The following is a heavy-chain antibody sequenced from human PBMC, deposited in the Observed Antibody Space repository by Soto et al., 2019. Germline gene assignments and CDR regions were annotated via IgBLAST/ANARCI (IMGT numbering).Heavy chain of an antibody. D-gene: IGHD3-10*01. CDR1: GGSISSYY. Sequence: SETLSLTCTVSGGSISSYYWSWIRQPPGKGLEWIGYIYYSGSTNYNPSLKSRVTISVDTSKNQFSLKLSSVTAADTAVYYCARLFGTNEDYYYYYYMDVWGKGTTVTVSS. J-gene: IGHJ6*03. V-gene: IGHV4-59*01. CDR2: IYYSGST. CDR3: ARLFGTNEDYYYYYYMDV.